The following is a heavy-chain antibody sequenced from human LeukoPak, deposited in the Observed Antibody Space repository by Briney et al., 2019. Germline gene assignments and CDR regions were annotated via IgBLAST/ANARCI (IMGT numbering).Heavy chain of an antibody. CDR1: GFTFSSYG. J-gene: IGHJ4*02. CDR3: AKDYRRDGYNYYFDY. CDR2: ISYDGSTE. V-gene: IGHV3-30*18. Sequence: GGSLRLSCAASGFTFSSYGMHWVRQAPGKGLEWVAVISYDGSTEQYSDSVKGRSTISRDNPKNTLYLQMDSLRPEDTAVYYCAKDYRRDGYNYYFDYWGQGTLVTLSS. D-gene: IGHD5-24*01.